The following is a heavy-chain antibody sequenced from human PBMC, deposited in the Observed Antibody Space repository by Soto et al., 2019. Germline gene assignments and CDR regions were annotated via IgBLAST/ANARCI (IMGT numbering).Heavy chain of an antibody. V-gene: IGHV5-10-1*01. Sequence: PGESLKISCKGSGYSFTSYWISWVRQMPGKGLEWMGRIDPSDSYTNYSPSFQGHVTISADKSISTAYLQWSSLKASDTAMYYCARHAGYCSSTSCHYYYYYYGMDVWGQGTTVTVSS. CDR3: ARHAGYCSSTSCHYYYYYYGMDV. CDR1: GYSFTSYW. D-gene: IGHD2-2*01. CDR2: IDPSDSYT. J-gene: IGHJ6*02.